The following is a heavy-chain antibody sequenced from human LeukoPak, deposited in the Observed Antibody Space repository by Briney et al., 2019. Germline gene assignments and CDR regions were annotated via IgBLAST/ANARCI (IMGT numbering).Heavy chain of an antibody. CDR1: GFTFSSYW. CDR2: IKQDGSEK. D-gene: IGHD1-14*01. V-gene: IGHV3-7*01. J-gene: IGHJ3*02. CDR3: ARGGPDHAFDI. Sequence: GGSLRLSCAASGFTFSSYWMSWVRQARGKGLEWVAKIKQDGSEKYYVDSVKGRFTISRDNAKHSLYLQIDGLRAEDTALYYCARGGPDHAFDIWGQGTMVTVSS.